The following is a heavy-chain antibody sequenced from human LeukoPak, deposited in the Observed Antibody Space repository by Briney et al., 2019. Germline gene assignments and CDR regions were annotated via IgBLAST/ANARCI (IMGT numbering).Heavy chain of an antibody. V-gene: IGHV3-30*03. CDR2: ISYDGSNK. D-gene: IGHD5-18*01. Sequence: GGSLRLPCAASGFTFSSYGMHWVRQAPGKGLEWVAVISYDGSNKYYADSVKGRFTISRDNSKNTLFLQMNSLRAEDTAVYYCARSYSYGFLVDYYFDYWGQGTLVTVSS. CDR3: ARSYSYGFLVDYYFDY. CDR1: GFTFSSYG. J-gene: IGHJ4*02.